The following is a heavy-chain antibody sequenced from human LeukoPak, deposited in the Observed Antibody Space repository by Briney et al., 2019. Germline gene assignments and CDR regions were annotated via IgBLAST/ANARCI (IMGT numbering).Heavy chain of an antibody. CDR3: AAHCSSTGCYRWAPRSRGGYHEYFQH. J-gene: IGHJ1*01. V-gene: IGHV3-7*01. D-gene: IGHD2-2*01. CDR2: IKQDGSEK. CDR1: GFTFSSYW. Sequence: GGSLRLSCAASGFTFSSYWMSWVRQAPGKGLEWVANIKQDGSEKYYVDSVKGRFTISRDNAKNSLYLQMNSLRAEDTAVYYCAAHCSSTGCYRWAPRSRGGYHEYFQHWGQGTLVTVSS.